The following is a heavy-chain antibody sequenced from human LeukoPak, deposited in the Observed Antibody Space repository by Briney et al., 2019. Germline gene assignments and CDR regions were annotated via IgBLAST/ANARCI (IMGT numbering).Heavy chain of an antibody. J-gene: IGHJ3*02. Sequence: SETLSLTCNVSGYSISSGYFWGWVRQPPGKGLEWIGSIYQRATVHYNPSLKSRVTISLDTSRNQFSLKLNSVTAADTAVYYCAKSNGYGLVDIWGQGTMVTVSS. D-gene: IGHD3-10*01. CDR2: IYQRATV. CDR3: AKSNGYGLVDI. V-gene: IGHV4-38-2*02. CDR1: GYSISSGYF.